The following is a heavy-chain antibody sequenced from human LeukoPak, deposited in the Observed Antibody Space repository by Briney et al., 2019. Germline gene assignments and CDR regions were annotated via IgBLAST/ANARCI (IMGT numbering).Heavy chain of an antibody. CDR1: GGSISSGGYY. D-gene: IGHD5-12*01. Sequence: SETLSLTCTVSGGSISSGGYYWSWIRQHPGKGLEWSGYIYYSGSTYYNPSLKSRVTISVDTSKNQFSLKLSSVTAADTAVYYCARRDIVATITDYWGQGTLVTVSS. CDR2: IYYSGST. CDR3: ARRDIVATITDY. J-gene: IGHJ4*02. V-gene: IGHV4-31*03.